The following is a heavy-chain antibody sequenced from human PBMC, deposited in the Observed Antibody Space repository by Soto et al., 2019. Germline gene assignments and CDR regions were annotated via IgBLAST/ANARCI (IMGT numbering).Heavy chain of an antibody. V-gene: IGHV4-4*07. D-gene: IGHD6-19*01. CDR2: IYTSGST. CDR1: GGMMSRCC. J-gene: IGHJ6*02. Sequence: NGSGGMMSRCCWIGFRQPAGKELEWIGRIYTSGSTNYNPSLKSRVTMSVDTSKNQFSLKLSYVTAADTAVYYCARDLTVGRSGRRPPHSSHYRMDACVQAPTV. CDR3: ARDLTVGRSGRRPPHSSHYRMDA.